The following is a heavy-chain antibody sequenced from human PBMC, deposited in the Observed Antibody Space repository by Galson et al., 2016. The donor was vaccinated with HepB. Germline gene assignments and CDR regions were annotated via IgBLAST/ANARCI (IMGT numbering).Heavy chain of an antibody. CDR3: TRGRESSDDFWSAIMDWYYDH. CDR2: ISHDGYKK. J-gene: IGHJ2*01. CDR1: GFTFNSFA. V-gene: IGHV3-30*04. Sequence: SLRLSCAASGFTFNSFAMHWVRQAPGKGPEWVALISHDGYKKYFAEPVKGRVIVSRDNSKNTLSLQMDRLTTEDTAVYYCTRGRESSDDFWSAIMDWYYDHWGRGTLVTVSS. D-gene: IGHD3-3*01.